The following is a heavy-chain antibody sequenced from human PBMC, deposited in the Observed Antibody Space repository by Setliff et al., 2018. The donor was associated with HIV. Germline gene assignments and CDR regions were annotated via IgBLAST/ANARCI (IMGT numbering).Heavy chain of an antibody. V-gene: IGHV1-2*02. J-gene: IGHJ6*02. Sequence: GASVKVSCKTSGYIFIRYYIFWVRQAPGQGLEWMGNINPHTGVTKYAEKFQGRVTMTRDPSINTIYMELSRLRSDDTAVYYCARDLRDGFEEWFSTLDDGMDVWGQGTTVTVSS. CDR1: GYIFIRYY. CDR3: ARDLRDGFEEWFSTLDDGMDV. CDR2: INPHTGVT. D-gene: IGHD3-3*01.